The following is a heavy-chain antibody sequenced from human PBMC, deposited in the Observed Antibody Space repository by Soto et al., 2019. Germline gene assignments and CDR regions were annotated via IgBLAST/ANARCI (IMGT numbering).Heavy chain of an antibody. J-gene: IGHJ6*02. Sequence: GGSLRLSCAASGITFSSYGMHWVRQAPGKGLEWVAVIWYDGSNKYYADSVKGRFTISRDNSKNTLYLQMNSLRAEDTAVYYCARDRITMVRGVTYYYGMDVWGQGTTVTVSS. CDR3: ARDRITMVRGVTYYYGMDV. CDR1: GITFSSYG. V-gene: IGHV3-33*01. CDR2: IWYDGSNK. D-gene: IGHD3-10*01.